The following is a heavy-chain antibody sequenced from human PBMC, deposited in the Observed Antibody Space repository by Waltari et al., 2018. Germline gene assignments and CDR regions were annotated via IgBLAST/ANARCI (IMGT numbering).Heavy chain of an antibody. D-gene: IGHD2-15*01. CDR3: ARDRVVGAPTPNDY. Sequence: EVQLVESGGGLVQPGGSLRLSCAASGFTFSSYWMSWVRQAPGKGLEWVANRKQDGSEKYYVDSVKGRFTISRDNAKNSLYLQMNSLRAEDTAVYYCARDRVVGAPTPNDYWGQGTLVTVSS. V-gene: IGHV3-7*01. CDR2: RKQDGSEK. CDR1: GFTFSSYW. J-gene: IGHJ4*02.